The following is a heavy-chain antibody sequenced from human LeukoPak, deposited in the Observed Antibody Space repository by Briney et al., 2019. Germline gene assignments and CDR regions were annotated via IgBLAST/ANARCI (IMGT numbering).Heavy chain of an antibody. CDR2: IYYSGST. V-gene: IGHV4-59*01. CDR1: GGSISSYY. CDR3: ARDGYSYRGDAFDI. D-gene: IGHD5-18*01. J-gene: IGHJ3*02. Sequence: SETLSLTCTVSGGSISSYYWSWIRQPPGKGLEWIGYIYYSGSTNYNPSLKSRVTISVDTSKNQFSLKLSSVTAADTAVYYCARDGYSYRGDAFDIWGQGTMVTVSS.